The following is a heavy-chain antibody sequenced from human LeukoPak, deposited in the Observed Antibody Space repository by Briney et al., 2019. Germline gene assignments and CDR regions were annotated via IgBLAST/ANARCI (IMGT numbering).Heavy chain of an antibody. CDR1: GFTFDDYA. J-gene: IGHJ4*02. V-gene: IGHV3-9*01. CDR3: AKYVSPNQPYYFDY. CDR2: ISWNSGSI. Sequence: GGSLRLSCAASGFTFDDYAMHWVRQAPGKGLEWVSSISWNSGSIGYADSVKGRFTISRDNAKNSLYLQMNSLRAEDTALYYCAKYVSPNQPYYFDYWGQGTLVTVSS.